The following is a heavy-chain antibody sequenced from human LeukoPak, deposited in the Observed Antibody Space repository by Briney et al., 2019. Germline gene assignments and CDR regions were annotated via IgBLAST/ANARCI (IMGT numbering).Heavy chain of an antibody. J-gene: IGHJ4*02. CDR2: LNSDGSAT. V-gene: IGHV3-74*01. CDR3: TSDALLEYCTGNDCYHSDL. Sequence: GGSLRLSCAASGVTFGNYWMHWVRQASGKGQVWVSSLNSDGSATSYADSVKGRFTISRDSAQNTVYLQMDSLRVEDTAVYYCTSDALLEYCTGNDCYHSDLWGQGIPVTVSS. D-gene: IGHD2-8*02. CDR1: GVTFGNYW.